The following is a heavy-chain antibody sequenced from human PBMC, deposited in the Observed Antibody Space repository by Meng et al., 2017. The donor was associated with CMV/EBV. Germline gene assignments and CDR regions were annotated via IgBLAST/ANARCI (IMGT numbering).Heavy chain of an antibody. CDR2: IYTSEST. D-gene: IGHD4-17*01. Sequence: HVQRQEAVPRQINPSGSMSLPYTGHVCYISRDSCIWIRQPTGKGLEWIGRIYTSESTNYNPSLKSRVTMSVDTSKNQYSLKLSSVTAADTAVYYCARGPEVDYGDYVGLDYWGQGTLVTVSS. J-gene: IGHJ4*02. CDR3: ARGPEVDYGDYVGLDY. V-gene: IGHV4-4*07. CDR1: VCYISRDS.